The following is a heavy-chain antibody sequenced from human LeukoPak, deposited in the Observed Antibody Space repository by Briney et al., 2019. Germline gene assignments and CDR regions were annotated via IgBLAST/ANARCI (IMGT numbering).Heavy chain of an antibody. J-gene: IGHJ6*04. CDR3: ARNGILGIAAAVDV. CDR2: INSDSNYI. Sequence: GESLRLSCAASGFTFSSYSMNWVRQAPGKGLEWVSSINSDSNYIYYADSVKGRFTISRDAKNSVYLQMNSLRAEDTAVYYCARNGILGIAAAVDVWGKGTTVTVSS. CDR1: GFTFSSYS. D-gene: IGHD6-13*01. V-gene: IGHV3-21*01.